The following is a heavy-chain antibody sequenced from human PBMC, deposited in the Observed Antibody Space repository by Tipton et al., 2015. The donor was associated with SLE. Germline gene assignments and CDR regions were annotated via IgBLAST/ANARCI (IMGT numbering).Heavy chain of an antibody. CDR3: AREALYLSTIPDAFHF. V-gene: IGHV4-59*11. Sequence: TLSLTCTVSGDSISSHYWSWIRRPPGKALEWIAYINYSGSTNYNPSLKSRVTMSLDTSKNQLSLELTSVTAADTAVYYCAREALYLSTIPDAFHFWGQGTSVTVSS. D-gene: IGHD5-24*01. CDR2: INYSGST. CDR1: GDSISSHY. J-gene: IGHJ3*01.